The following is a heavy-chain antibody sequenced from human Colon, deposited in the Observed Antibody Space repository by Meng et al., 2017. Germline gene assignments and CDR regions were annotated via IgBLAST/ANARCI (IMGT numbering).Heavy chain of an antibody. D-gene: IGHD3-22*01. J-gene: IGHJ4*02. V-gene: IGHV4-4*02. CDR3: ARDFHSTMTVFDS. CDR2: IFHAGNT. Sequence: VSLQQSGPGLVKPSGPLSLTCAVSGGSITNDNWWSWVRQPPGKGLEWIGEIFHAGNTNYNPSLKSRVTMSLDKSKNQFSLTLTSVTAADTAVYYCARDFHSTMTVFDSWGQGTLVTVSS. CDR1: GGSITNDNW.